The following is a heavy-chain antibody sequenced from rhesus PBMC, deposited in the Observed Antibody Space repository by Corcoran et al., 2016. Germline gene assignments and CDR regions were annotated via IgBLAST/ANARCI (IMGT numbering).Heavy chain of an antibody. Sequence: QVQLQESGPGLVKPSETLSLTCAVSGSSISSGYYWGWIRQPPGTGLGWIGYIGGRSGSTYYNPSLKSRVTISKDTSKNQFSLKLSSVTAADTAVYYCARLMTTVTSRSNWYFDIWGPGTPITISS. V-gene: IGHV4-99*01. CDR3: ARLMTTVTSRSNWYFDI. CDR1: GSSISSGYY. D-gene: IGHD4-35*01. CDR2: IGGRSGST. J-gene: IGHJ2*01.